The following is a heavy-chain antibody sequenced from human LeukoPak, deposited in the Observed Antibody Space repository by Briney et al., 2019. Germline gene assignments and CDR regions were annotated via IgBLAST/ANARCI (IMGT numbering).Heavy chain of an antibody. CDR3: ARDSWDATGY. V-gene: IGHV3-66*02. CDR2: IYSGDST. CDR1: GFSTNY. D-gene: IGHD1-14*01. J-gene: IGHJ4*02. Sequence: GGSLRLSCAVSGFSTNYMSWVRQAPGKGLEWVSVIYSGDSTYYADSVKGRFTISRATSKNTLYLQMNSLRPEDTAVYHCARDSWDATGYWGQGTLVTVSS.